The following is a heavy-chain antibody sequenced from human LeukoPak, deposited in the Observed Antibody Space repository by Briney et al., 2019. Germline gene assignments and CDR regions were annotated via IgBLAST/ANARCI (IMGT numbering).Heavy chain of an antibody. CDR2: IYYSGST. Sequence: SETLSLTCTVSGGSLSSSSYYWGWIRQPPGKGLEWIGSIYYSGSTYYNPSLKSRVTISVDTSKNQFSLKLSSVTAADTAVYYCARLRRDIVVVVAATIDYWGQGTLVTVSS. D-gene: IGHD2-15*01. CDR1: GGSLSSSSYY. V-gene: IGHV4-39*01. J-gene: IGHJ4*02. CDR3: ARLRRDIVVVVAATIDY.